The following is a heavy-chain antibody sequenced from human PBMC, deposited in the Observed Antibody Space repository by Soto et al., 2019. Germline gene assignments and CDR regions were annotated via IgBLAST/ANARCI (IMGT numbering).Heavy chain of an antibody. Sequence: GESLKISCRVSGYTFTNYWIAWVRHMSGKGLEWMGIIYPGDSDTRYSPSFQGQVTISVDKSTNTAYLQWSSLKAADSAMYYCARVWEMATVAACDYWGQGTLVTVSS. D-gene: IGHD6-13*01. CDR1: GYTFTNYW. CDR3: ARVWEMATVAACDY. CDR2: IYPGDSDT. V-gene: IGHV5-51*01. J-gene: IGHJ4*02.